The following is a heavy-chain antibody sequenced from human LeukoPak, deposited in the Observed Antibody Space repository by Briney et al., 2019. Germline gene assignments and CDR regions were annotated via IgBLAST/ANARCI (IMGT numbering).Heavy chain of an antibody. Sequence: GGSLRLSCAASGFTFSSYAMHWVRQAPGKGLEYVSAISSNGGSTYYANSVKGRFTISRDNSKNTLYLQMGSLRAEDMAVYYCARGNMDTGDFDYWGQGTLVTVSS. J-gene: IGHJ4*02. CDR2: ISSNGGST. D-gene: IGHD5-18*01. V-gene: IGHV3-64*01. CDR3: ARGNMDTGDFDY. CDR1: GFTFSSYA.